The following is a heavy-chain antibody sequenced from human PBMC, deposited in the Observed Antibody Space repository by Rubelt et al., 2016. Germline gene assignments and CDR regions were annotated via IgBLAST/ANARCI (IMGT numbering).Heavy chain of an antibody. CDR2: INHSGSP. J-gene: IGHJ4*02. CDR1: GGSFSGYY. D-gene: IGHD1/OR15-1a*01. Sequence: QVQLQQWGAGLLKPSETLSLTCAVYGGSFSGYYWNWIRQPPGKGLAWIGEINHSGSPNYNPSLKSRVTRSVDTSKKQFSLKLGSVTAADTAVDYCAREDFVNNGVDYWGQGTRVTVSS. CDR3: AREDFVNNGVDY. V-gene: IGHV4-34*01.